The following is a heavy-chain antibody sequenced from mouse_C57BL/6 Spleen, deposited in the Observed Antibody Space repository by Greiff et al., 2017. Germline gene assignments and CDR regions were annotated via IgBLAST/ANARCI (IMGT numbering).Heavy chain of an antibody. CDR3: ARHEGIYYEYDDWFAY. Sequence: VQLVESGPELVKPGASVKLSCKASGYTFTEYTIHWVKQRSGQGLEWIGWFYPGSGSISYNEYFKDQDTLTADRSSSTVYMERSRLTSEDSAVYFCARHEGIYYEYDDWFAYWGQGTLVTVSA. V-gene: IGHV1-62-2*01. CDR1: GYTFTEYT. D-gene: IGHD2-4*01. J-gene: IGHJ3*01. CDR2: FYPGSGSI.